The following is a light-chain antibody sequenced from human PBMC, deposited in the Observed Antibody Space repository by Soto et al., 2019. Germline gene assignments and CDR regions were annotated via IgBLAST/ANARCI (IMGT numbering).Light chain of an antibody. Sequence: SVLTQPASMSGSPGQSITISCTGTSSDIGRYNFVSWYQHHPGKAPKLIIYEATKRPSGVSYRFSGSKSGNTASLTISGLQAEDEADYYCTSYTITSPYVFGTGTKGTVL. CDR1: SSDIGRYNF. J-gene: IGLJ1*01. V-gene: IGLV2-14*01. CDR2: EAT. CDR3: TSYTITSPYV.